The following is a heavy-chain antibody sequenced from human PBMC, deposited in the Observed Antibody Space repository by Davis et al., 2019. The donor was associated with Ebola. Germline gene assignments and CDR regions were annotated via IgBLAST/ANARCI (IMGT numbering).Heavy chain of an antibody. Sequence: GESLMISCQGSGYSFTSYWFGWVRQMPVKGLEWMGIIYPGDSDTRYSPSFQGQVTIPSDKSISTSYLQWSSLKASDTAMYYCASHPIAVAGMTFDYWGQGTLVTVSS. V-gene: IGHV5-51*01. CDR2: IYPGDSDT. CDR3: ASHPIAVAGMTFDY. D-gene: IGHD6-19*01. CDR1: GYSFTSYW. J-gene: IGHJ4*02.